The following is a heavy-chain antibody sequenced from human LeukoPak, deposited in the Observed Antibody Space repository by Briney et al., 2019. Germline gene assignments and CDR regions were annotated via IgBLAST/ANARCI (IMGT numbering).Heavy chain of an antibody. J-gene: IGHJ4*02. CDR3: AKVTYGSGTYGAFDY. CDR1: GFTFSNYA. CDR2: ISGSGDNT. V-gene: IGHV3-23*01. D-gene: IGHD3-10*01. Sequence: GGSLRLSCAASGFTFSNYAMSWVRQAPGKGLEWVSTISGSGDNTYYADSVKGRFTISRDNSKNTLYLQMNSLRAEDTAVYYCAKVTYGSGTYGAFDYWGQGTLVTVSS.